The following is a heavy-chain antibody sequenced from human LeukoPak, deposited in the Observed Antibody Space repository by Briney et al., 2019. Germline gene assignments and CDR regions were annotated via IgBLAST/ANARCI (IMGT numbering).Heavy chain of an antibody. Sequence: SETLSLTCTVSGGSISGYYWSWIRQPPGKGLEWIGYIYYSGSTNYNPSLKSRVTISVDTSKNQFSLKLSSVTAADTAVYYCARYSGSYYGMDVWGQGTTVTVSS. CDR2: IYYSGST. V-gene: IGHV4-59*01. CDR1: GGSISGYY. CDR3: ARYSGSYYGMDV. J-gene: IGHJ6*02. D-gene: IGHD1-26*01.